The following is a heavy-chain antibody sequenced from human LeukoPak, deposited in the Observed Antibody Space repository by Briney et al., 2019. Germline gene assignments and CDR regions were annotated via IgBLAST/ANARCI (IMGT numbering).Heavy chain of an antibody. CDR3: ARHTYYYFAFDI. D-gene: IGHD3-10*01. V-gene: IGHV4-34*01. CDR2: INHSGST. Sequence: SETLSLTCAVYGGSFSGYYWSWIRQPPGKGLEWIGEINHSGSTNYNPSLKSRVTISVDTSKNQFSLKLSSVTAADTAVYYCARHTYYYFAFDIWGQGTMVTVSS. CDR1: GGSFSGYY. J-gene: IGHJ3*02.